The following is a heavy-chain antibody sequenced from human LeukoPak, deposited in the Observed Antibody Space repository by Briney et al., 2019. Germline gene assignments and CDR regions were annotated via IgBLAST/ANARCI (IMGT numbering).Heavy chain of an antibody. CDR2: ISAYNGNT. Sequence: VASVKVSCKASGYTFTGYGISWVRQAPGQGLEWMGWISAYNGNTNYAQKLQGRVTMTTDTSTSTAYMELRSLRSDDTAVYYCARVRDGYKYYYYYMDVWGKGTTVTVSS. CDR3: ARVRDGYKYYYYYMDV. J-gene: IGHJ6*03. CDR1: GYTFTGYG. V-gene: IGHV1-18*01. D-gene: IGHD5-24*01.